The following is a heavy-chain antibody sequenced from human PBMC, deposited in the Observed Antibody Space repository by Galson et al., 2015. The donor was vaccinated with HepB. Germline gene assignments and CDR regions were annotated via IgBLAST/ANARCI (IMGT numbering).Heavy chain of an antibody. V-gene: IGHV3-73*01. CDR2: IRSKMSNNAT. J-gene: IGHJ1*01. D-gene: IGHD1-14*01. CDR1: GFIFSASA. Sequence: SLRLSCAASGFIFSASAIYWVRQAAGEGQEWLGRIRSKMSNNATEYVQPLKGRFTISRDDSKYTAYLHINSLKTVVTAMYYCLTLGDFSRYISRWGRGTPVTVSS. CDR3: LTLGDFSRYISR.